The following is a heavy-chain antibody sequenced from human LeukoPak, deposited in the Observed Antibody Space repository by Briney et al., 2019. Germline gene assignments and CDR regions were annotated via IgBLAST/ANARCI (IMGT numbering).Heavy chain of an antibody. CDR2: ISGSGGST. V-gene: IGHV3-23*01. D-gene: IGHD3-16*01. CDR3: AKDPFGGVSITFDY. J-gene: IGHJ4*02. CDR1: GFTFSRYA. Sequence: GGSLRLSCAASGFTFSRYAMSWVRQAPGKGLEWVSSISGSGGSTYYADSVKGRFTISRDNSKNTLYLQMNSLRAEDTAVYYCAKDPFGGVSITFDYWGQGSLVTASS.